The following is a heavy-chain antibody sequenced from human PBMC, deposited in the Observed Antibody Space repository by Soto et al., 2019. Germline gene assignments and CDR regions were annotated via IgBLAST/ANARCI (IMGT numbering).Heavy chain of an antibody. Sequence: GASVKVSCKASGGTFSSYAISWVRQAPGQGLEWMGGIIPIFGTANYAQKFQGRVTITADESTSTAYMELSSLRSEDTAVYYCANLMTGDSSSSDWFDPWGQGTLVTVSS. CDR1: GGTFSSYA. J-gene: IGHJ5*02. CDR2: IIPIFGTA. D-gene: IGHD6-6*01. V-gene: IGHV1-69*13. CDR3: ANLMTGDSSSSDWFDP.